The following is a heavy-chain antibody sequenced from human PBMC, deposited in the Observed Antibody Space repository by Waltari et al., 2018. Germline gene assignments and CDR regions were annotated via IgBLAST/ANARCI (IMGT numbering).Heavy chain of an antibody. V-gene: IGHV1-69*05. J-gene: IGHJ1*01. CDR2: IIPILGTA. CDR1: GGTFSSYA. Sequence: QVQLVQSGAEVKKPGSSVKVSCKASGGTFSSYAISWVRQAPGQGLEWMGGIIPILGTANYAQKFQGRVTITTDESTSTAYRVLRSLRSEDTAVYYCARTPKAILWFGELLYFQHWGQGTLVTVSS. D-gene: IGHD3-10*01. CDR3: ARTPKAILWFGELLYFQH.